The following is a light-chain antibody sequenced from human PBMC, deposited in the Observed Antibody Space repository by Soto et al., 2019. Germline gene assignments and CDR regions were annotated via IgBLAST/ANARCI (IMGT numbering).Light chain of an antibody. CDR1: SGHSSYA. CDR3: QTWGTGIRGI. CDR2: LNSDGSH. J-gene: IGLJ2*01. V-gene: IGLV4-69*01. Sequence: QSVLTQSPSASASLGASVKLTCTLSSGHSSYAIAWHQQQPEKGPRFLMKLNSDGSHSKGDGIPDRFSGSSSGAERYLTISSLHSEDEADYYCQTWGTGIRGIFGGGTKLTVL.